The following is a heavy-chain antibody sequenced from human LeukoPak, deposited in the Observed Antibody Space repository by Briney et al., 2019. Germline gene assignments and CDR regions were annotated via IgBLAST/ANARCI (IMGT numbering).Heavy chain of an antibody. D-gene: IGHD6-6*01. V-gene: IGHV3-23*01. CDR3: ASIAAPDY. J-gene: IGHJ4*02. CDR2: ISGSGDST. CDR1: GFTFSNYG. Sequence: GGSLRLSCAASGFTFSNYGMSWVRQAPGKGLEWVSSISGSGDSTYYADSVKGRFTISRDNAKNSLYLQMNSLRAEDTAVYYCASIAAPDYWGQGTLVTVSS.